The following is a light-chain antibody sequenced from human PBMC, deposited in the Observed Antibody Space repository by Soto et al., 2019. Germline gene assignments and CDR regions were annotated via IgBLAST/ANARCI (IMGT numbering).Light chain of an antibody. J-gene: IGKJ1*01. CDR3: QQYGSSGT. Sequence: LTQSPGTLSFSPGESATLSCRASQSVSRSYLAWYQQKPGQAPRLLIYGASNRATGIPDRFSGSGSGTDFTLTISRLEPEDFAVYYCQQYGSSGTFGQGTKVDIK. CDR2: GAS. CDR1: QSVSRSY. V-gene: IGKV3-20*01.